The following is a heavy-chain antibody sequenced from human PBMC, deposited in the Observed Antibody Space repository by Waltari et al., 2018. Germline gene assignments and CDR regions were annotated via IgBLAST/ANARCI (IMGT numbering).Heavy chain of an antibody. Sequence: QVQLVESGGGVVQPGRSLRLSCAASGLTFSSYAMHWVRQAPGKGLEWVAVISYDGSNKYYADSVKGRFTISRDNSKNTLYLQMNSLRAEDTAVYYCAREPGTVSSSPVGYWGQGTLVTVSS. V-gene: IGHV3-30-3*01. D-gene: IGHD4-17*01. CDR1: GLTFSSYA. J-gene: IGHJ4*02. CDR2: ISYDGSNK. CDR3: AREPGTVSSSPVGY.